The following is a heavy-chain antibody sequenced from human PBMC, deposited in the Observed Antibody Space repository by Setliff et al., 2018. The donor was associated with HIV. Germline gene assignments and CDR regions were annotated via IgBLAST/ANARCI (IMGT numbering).Heavy chain of an antibody. D-gene: IGHD3-22*01. J-gene: IGHJ4*02. CDR2: IYYSGST. Sequence: PSETLSLTCTVSGGSISSYYWSWIRQPPGKGLEWIGSIYYSGSTNYNPSLKSRITISVDTSKNQFSLKLSSVTAADTAVYYCAREATYYYDGSGYYYFDYWGRGTLVTVSS. CDR3: AREATYYYDGSGYYYFDY. CDR1: GGSISSYY. V-gene: IGHV4-59*01.